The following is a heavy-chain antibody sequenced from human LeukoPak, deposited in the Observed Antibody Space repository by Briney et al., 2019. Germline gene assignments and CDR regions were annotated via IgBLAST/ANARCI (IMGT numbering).Heavy chain of an antibody. D-gene: IGHD1-1*01. V-gene: IGHV3-23*01. CDR2: ITAGGDYT. CDR1: GFTFSSYA. Sequence: GGSLRLSCAASGFTFSSYAMSWVRQAPGKGLEWVSTITAGGDYTYYADSVKGRFTVSRDNSKNTLYLQMNSLRAEDTAIYYCANWNDYWGQGTLVTVSS. J-gene: IGHJ4*02. CDR3: ANWNDY.